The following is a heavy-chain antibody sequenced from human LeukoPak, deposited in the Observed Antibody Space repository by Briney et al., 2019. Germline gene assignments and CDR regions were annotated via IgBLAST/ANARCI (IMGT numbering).Heavy chain of an antibody. CDR2: INPNSGGA. CDR3: AKACIVVVPAAGLDY. Sequence: ASVKVSCKASGYTFTGYYLHWVRQAPGQGLEWMGWINPNSGGANYAQKFQGRVTMTRDTSISTAYMELSRLRSDDTAVYYCAKACIVVVPAAGLDYWGQGTLVTVSS. V-gene: IGHV1-2*02. CDR1: GYTFTGYY. D-gene: IGHD2-2*01. J-gene: IGHJ4*02.